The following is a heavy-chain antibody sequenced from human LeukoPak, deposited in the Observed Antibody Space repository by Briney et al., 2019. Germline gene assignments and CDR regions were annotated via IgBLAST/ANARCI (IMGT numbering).Heavy chain of an antibody. CDR2: INPNSGGT. CDR3: ARASLVVPAAITLPFQH. CDR1: GYTFTGYY. Sequence: GASVKVSCKASGYTFTGYYMHWVRQAPGQGLEWMGWINPNSGGTNYAQKFQGRVTMTRDTSISTAYMELSRLRSDDTAVYYCARASLVVPAAITLPFQHWGQGTLVTVSS. D-gene: IGHD2-2*02. V-gene: IGHV1-2*02. J-gene: IGHJ1*01.